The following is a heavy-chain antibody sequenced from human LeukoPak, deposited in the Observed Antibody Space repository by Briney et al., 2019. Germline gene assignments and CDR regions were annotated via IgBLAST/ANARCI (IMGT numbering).Heavy chain of an antibody. D-gene: IGHD3-22*01. V-gene: IGHV3-9*01. CDR3: AKDRGLGMIVVVSAFDI. CDR2: ISWNSGSI. CDR1: GFTFDGYA. J-gene: IGHJ3*02. Sequence: PGRSLRLSCAASGFTFDGYAMHWVRQAPGKGLEWVSGISWNSGSIGYADSVKGRFTISRDNAKNSLYLQMNSLRAEDTALYYCAKDRGLGMIVVVSAFDIWGQGTMVTVSS.